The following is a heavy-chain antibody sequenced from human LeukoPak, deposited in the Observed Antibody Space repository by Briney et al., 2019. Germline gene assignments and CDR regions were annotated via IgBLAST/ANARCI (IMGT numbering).Heavy chain of an antibody. D-gene: IGHD6-13*01. J-gene: IGHJ3*02. Sequence: SGTLSLTCAVSGGSISSSNWWSWVRQPPGKGLEWIGEIYHSGSTNYNPSLKSRVTISVDKSKNQFSLKLSSVTAADTAGYYCARAPSSSWSNDAFDIWGQGTMVTVSS. V-gene: IGHV4-4*02. CDR3: ARAPSSSWSNDAFDI. CDR2: IYHSGST. CDR1: GGSISSSNW.